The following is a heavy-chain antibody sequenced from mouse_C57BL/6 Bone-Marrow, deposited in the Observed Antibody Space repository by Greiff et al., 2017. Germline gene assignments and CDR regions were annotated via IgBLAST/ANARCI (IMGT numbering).Heavy chain of an antibody. CDR2: ISSGSSTI. Sequence: EVQVGESGGGLVKPGGSLKLSCAASGFTFSDYGMHWVRQAPEKGLEWVAYISSGSSTIYYANTVKGRFTISRDNAKNTLFLQMTSLRSEDTAMYYCARDSNYVDWYFDVWGTGTTVTVSS. D-gene: IGHD2-5*01. CDR1: GFTFSDYG. V-gene: IGHV5-17*01. J-gene: IGHJ1*03. CDR3: ARDSNYVDWYFDV.